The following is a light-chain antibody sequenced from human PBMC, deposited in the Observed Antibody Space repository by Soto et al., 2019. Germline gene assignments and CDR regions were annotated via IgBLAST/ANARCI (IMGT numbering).Light chain of an antibody. J-gene: IGLJ3*02. CDR2: EVS. CDR1: SSDVGGYNY. CDR3: QSYDNILSGPL. V-gene: IGLV2-14*01. Sequence: QSALTQPASVSGSPGQSITISCTGTSSDVGGYNYVSWYQQQAGKAPKLIIHEVSNRPSGVSNRFSGSKSGNTASLAITGLRTEDEADYYCQSYDNILSGPLFGGGTKLTVL.